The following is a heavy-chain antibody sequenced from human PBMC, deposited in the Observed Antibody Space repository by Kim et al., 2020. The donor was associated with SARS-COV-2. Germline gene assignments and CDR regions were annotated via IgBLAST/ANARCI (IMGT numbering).Heavy chain of an antibody. CDR3: AQDSSGVQDDAFDI. D-gene: IGHD3-22*01. CDR1: GGTFSSYT. J-gene: IGHJ3*02. Sequence: SVKVSCKASGGTFSSYTISWVRQAPGQGLEWMGRIIPILGIANYAQKFQGRVTITADKSTSTAYMELSSLRSEDTAVYYCAQDSSGVQDDAFDIWGQGTMVTVSS. V-gene: IGHV1-69*02. CDR2: IIPILGIA.